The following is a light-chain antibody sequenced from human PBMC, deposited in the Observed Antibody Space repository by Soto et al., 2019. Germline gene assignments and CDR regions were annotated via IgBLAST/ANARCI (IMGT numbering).Light chain of an antibody. V-gene: IGKV1-9*01. J-gene: IGKJ1*01. CDR1: QGISNY. CDR2: IAS. CDR3: QYLNSYSEA. Sequence: IQLTQSPSSLSASVGDRVTITCRASQGISNYLAWYQQKPGKAPKLLIYIASTLQGGVPSRFSGSGSGTDFSLTISSLQPEDVATYYCQYLNSYSEAFGQGTKVDIK.